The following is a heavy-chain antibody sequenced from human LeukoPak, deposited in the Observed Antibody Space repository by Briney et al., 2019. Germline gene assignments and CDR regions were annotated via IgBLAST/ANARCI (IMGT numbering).Heavy chain of an antibody. CDR3: ANSHTSSWYYFAY. CDR2: ISRTGSTI. CDR1: GFTFSSYE. V-gene: IGHV3-48*03. J-gene: IGHJ4*02. Sequence: GGSLRLSCAASGFTFSSYEMIWVRQAPGKGLEWVSYISRTGSTIYYADSVKGRFTISRDNSNNTLYLQMNSLRAEDTAVYYCANSHTSSWYYFAYWGQGTRVTVSS. D-gene: IGHD6-13*01.